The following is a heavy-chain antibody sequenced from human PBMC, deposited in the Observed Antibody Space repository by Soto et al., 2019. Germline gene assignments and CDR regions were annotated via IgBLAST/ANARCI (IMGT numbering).Heavy chain of an antibody. Sequence: SETLSLTCTVSGDSISSDGYHWSWIRQSPGKGLEWIGYIYNGGRTFYRPSLESRINMSLDATKNSYSLRLTSVTAADTAVYYCARAPVGMDSINFFDHWGQGILVTV. J-gene: IGHJ4*02. CDR3: ARAPVGMDSINFFDH. CDR1: GDSISSDGYH. V-gene: IGHV4-30-4*01. CDR2: IYNGGRT. D-gene: IGHD2-8*01.